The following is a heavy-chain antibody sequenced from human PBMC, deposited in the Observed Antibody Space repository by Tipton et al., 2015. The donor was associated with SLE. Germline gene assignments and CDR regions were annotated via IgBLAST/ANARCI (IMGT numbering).Heavy chain of an antibody. D-gene: IGHD2-15*01. Sequence: SLRLSCAASGFTFSTYTMHWVRQAPGKGLEWVTIISYDGSNKYYADSVKGRFTISRDNSKNTLYLQMNSLRTDDTAVYYCARGLTQSPDYWGQGTLVTVSS. CDR3: ARGLTQSPDY. CDR2: ISYDGSNK. CDR1: GFTFSTYT. J-gene: IGHJ4*02. V-gene: IGHV3-30*04.